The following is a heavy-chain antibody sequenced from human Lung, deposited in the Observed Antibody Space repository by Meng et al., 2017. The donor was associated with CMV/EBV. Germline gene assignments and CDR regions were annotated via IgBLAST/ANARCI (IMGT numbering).Heavy chain of an antibody. Sequence: SCAASGFTFSNAWMSWVRQAPGKGLEWVGRIKSKTDGGTTDYAAPVKGRFTISRDDSKNTLYLQMNSLKTEDTAVYYCTTGRDYDFWSGYYTSGSRRIDDXRQGXLVTVSS. V-gene: IGHV3-15*01. CDR2: IKSKTDGGTT. CDR1: GFTFSNAW. D-gene: IGHD3-3*01. CDR3: TTGRDYDFWSGYYTSGSRRIDD. J-gene: IGHJ4*02.